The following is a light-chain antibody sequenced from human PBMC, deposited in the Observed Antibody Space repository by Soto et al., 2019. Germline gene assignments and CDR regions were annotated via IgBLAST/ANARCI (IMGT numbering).Light chain of an antibody. Sequence: DIVMTQSPDSLAVSLGERATINCKSSQSVLYSSNNKNYLAWYQPKPGQPPTLLIYWSSTRESVVPDRFSGSGSATDFTLTNSSLQAEDVAVYYCKQSYSTPLYTFGQGTTLEFK. CDR2: WSS. J-gene: IGKJ2*01. CDR1: QSVLYSSNNKNY. CDR3: KQSYSTPLYT. V-gene: IGKV4-1*01.